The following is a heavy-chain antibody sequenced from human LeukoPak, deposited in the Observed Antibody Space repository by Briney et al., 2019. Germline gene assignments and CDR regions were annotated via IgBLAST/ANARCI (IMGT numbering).Heavy chain of an antibody. CDR1: GFTTSSYW. CDR2: INGDGSST. Sequence: GGSLRLSCGATGFTTSSYWMHWVRQAPGKGLVWVSRINGDGSSTTYADSVKGRFTISRDNAKNTLYLQMNSLRAEDTAVYYCAKGGTTVVDYWGQGTLVTVSS. J-gene: IGHJ4*02. D-gene: IGHD4-23*01. V-gene: IGHV3-74*03. CDR3: AKGGTTVVDY.